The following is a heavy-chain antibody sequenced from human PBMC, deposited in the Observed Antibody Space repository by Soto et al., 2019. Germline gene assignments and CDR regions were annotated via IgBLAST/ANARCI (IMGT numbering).Heavy chain of an antibody. CDR3: ARGWSRITIFGVVRDNWFDP. Sequence: VKVSCKASVYTFTSYDINWVRQATGQGLEWMGWMNPNSGNTGYAQKFQGRVTMTRNTSISTAYMELSSLRSEDTAVYYCARGWSRITIFGVVRDNWFDPWGQGTLVTVSS. D-gene: IGHD3-3*01. CDR2: MNPNSGNT. CDR1: VYTFTSYD. V-gene: IGHV1-8*01. J-gene: IGHJ5*02.